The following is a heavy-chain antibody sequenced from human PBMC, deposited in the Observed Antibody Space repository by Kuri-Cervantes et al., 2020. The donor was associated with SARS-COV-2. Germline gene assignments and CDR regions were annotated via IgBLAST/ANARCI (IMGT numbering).Heavy chain of an antibody. CDR1: GYTFSGGYY. Sequence: ASVKVSCKASGYTFSGGYYMYWVRQAPGQGLEWMGWINPNSGGTNYAQKFQDWVTMTRDTSISTAYMELSRLRSDDTAVYYCARGMVRGVIQYYYYGMDVWGQGTTVTVSS. D-gene: IGHD3-10*01. CDR3: ARGMVRGVIQYYYYGMDV. J-gene: IGHJ6*02. CDR2: INPNSGGT. V-gene: IGHV1-2*04.